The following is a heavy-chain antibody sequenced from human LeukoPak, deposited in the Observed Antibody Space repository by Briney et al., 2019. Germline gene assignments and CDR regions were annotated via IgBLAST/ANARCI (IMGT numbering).Heavy chain of an antibody. CDR2: IYYSGST. CDR3: ARTDSSGPNFDY. J-gene: IGHJ4*02. D-gene: IGHD3-22*01. Sequence: SETLSLTCTVSGGSISSSSYYWGWIRQPPGKGLEWIGSIYYSGSTYYNPSLKSRVTISVDKSKNQFSLKLSSVTAADTAVYYCARTDSSGPNFDYWGQGTLVTVSS. CDR1: GGSISSSSYY. V-gene: IGHV4-39*07.